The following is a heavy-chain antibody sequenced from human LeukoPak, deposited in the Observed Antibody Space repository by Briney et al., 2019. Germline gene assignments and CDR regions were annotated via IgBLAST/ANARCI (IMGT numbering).Heavy chain of an antibody. V-gene: IGHV3-23*01. CDR2: ISGSGGST. Sequence: GGSLRLSCAASGFTFSSYAMSWVRQAPGKGLEWVSAISGSGGSTYYADSVKGRFTISRDNSKNTLYLQMNSLRAEDTAVYYCAKDLTGWYYYGSGSSGFDYWGQGTLVTVSS. CDR1: GFTFSSYA. D-gene: IGHD3-10*01. J-gene: IGHJ4*02. CDR3: AKDLTGWYYYGSGSSGFDY.